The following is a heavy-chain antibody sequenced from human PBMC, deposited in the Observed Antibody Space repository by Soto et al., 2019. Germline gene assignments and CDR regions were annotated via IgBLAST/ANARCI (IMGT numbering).Heavy chain of an antibody. J-gene: IGHJ4*02. CDR2: ISYDGSNK. CDR1: GFTFSSYA. D-gene: IGHD2-21*02. Sequence: QVQLVESGGGVVQPGRSLRLSCAASGFTFSSYAMHWVRQAPGKGLEWVAVISYDGSNKYYADSVKGRFTISRDNSKNTLYLQMNSLRAEDTAVYYCARDHSFYCGGDCYTFDYWGQGTLVTGSS. V-gene: IGHV3-30-3*01. CDR3: ARDHSFYCGGDCYTFDY.